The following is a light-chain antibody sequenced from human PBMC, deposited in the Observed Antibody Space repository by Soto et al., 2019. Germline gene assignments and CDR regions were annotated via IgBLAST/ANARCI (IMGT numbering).Light chain of an antibody. J-gene: IGKJ1*01. Sequence: DIQLTQSQKLLSASVGDRVTITCRASHDISTYLAWYQQKPGKAPKLMIYEASTLQSGVPSRFSGSGSGTDFTLAISCLQPEDSATYYCLQYINYPWTFGHGAKVDIK. V-gene: IGKV1-9*01. CDR1: HDISTY. CDR3: LQYINYPWT. CDR2: EAS.